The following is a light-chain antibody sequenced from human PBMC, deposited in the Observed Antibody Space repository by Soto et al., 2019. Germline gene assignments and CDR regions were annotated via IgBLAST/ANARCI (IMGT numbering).Light chain of an antibody. V-gene: IGKV3-20*01. CDR2: GAA. Sequence: EIVLTQSPGTLSLSPGERATLSCRASQSVSSGYLAWYQHKPGQAPRLLIYGAASRATGIPDRFSGSGSGTHFTLTISRLEPEDFAVYYCQQYGSSPLTFGGGTKVEIK. CDR3: QQYGSSPLT. J-gene: IGKJ4*01. CDR1: QSVSSGY.